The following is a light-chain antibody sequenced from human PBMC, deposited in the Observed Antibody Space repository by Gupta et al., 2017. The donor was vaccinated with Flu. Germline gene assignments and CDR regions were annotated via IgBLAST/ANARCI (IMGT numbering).Light chain of an antibody. Sequence: DIQMTQSTSSLSASVGDRVTITCQASQDISNYLNWYQQKPGKAPKLLIYDASNLETGVPSRFSGSGSGTDFTFTISSLQPEDIATYYCQQYDNLSYTFGQGTKLEIK. V-gene: IGKV1-33*01. CDR3: QQYDNLSYT. J-gene: IGKJ2*01. CDR2: DAS. CDR1: QDISNY.